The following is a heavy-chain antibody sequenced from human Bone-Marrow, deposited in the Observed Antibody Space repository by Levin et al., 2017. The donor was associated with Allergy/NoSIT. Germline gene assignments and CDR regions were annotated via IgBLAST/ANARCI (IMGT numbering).Heavy chain of an antibody. CDR1: GFTFSNYA. CDR2: INYNGGQT. D-gene: IGHD1-26*01. CDR3: AKDSTSGESPVGGTHFDY. J-gene: IGHJ4*02. Sequence: GGSLRLSCAVSGFTFSNYAMSWVRRAPGKGLEWVSVINYNGGQTYSADSVKGRFTISRDNSKNTVYLQMNNLRVEDTAVYYCAKDSTSGESPVGGTHFDYWSQGTMVTVSS. V-gene: IGHV3-23*01.